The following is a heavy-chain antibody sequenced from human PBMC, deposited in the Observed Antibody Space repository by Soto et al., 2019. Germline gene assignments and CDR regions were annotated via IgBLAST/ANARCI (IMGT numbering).Heavy chain of an antibody. J-gene: IGHJ5*02. CDR1: GYTFTSYA. CDR2: INAGNDNT. D-gene: IGHD6-13*01. Sequence: ASVKVYCKSSGYTFTSYAMHWVRQAPGQRLEWMGWINAGNDNTKYSQKFQGRVTITRDTSASTAYMELSSLRSEDTAVYYCARGFSRIAAAGIGWFDPWGQGTLVTVSS. V-gene: IGHV1-3*01. CDR3: ARGFSRIAAAGIGWFDP.